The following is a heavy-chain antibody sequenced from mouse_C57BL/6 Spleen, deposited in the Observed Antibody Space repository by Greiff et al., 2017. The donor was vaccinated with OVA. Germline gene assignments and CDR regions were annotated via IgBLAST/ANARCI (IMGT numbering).Heavy chain of an antibody. CDR2: IDPSDSYT. Sequence: QVQLQQSGAELVKPGASVKLSCKASGYTFTSYWMQWVKQRPGQGLEWIGEIDPSDSYTNYNQKFKGKATLTVDTSSSTAYMQLSSLTSEDSAVYYCARSYYGSSPFAYWGQGTLVTVSA. J-gene: IGHJ3*01. V-gene: IGHV1-50*01. D-gene: IGHD1-1*01. CDR3: ARSYYGSSPFAY. CDR1: GYTFTSYW.